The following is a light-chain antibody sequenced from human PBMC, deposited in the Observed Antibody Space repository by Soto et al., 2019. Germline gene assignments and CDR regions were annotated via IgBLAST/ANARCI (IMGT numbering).Light chain of an antibody. CDR2: GAS. Sequence: EIVMTQSPATLSVSPGERATLSCRASQSVSSNLAWYQQKPGQAPRLLIYGASTRATGIPARFSGSGSGTEFTLTISSLQSEDFAVYYCQQYNKWPPTWTFGQETKVDIK. J-gene: IGKJ1*01. CDR1: QSVSSN. V-gene: IGKV3-15*01. CDR3: QQYNKWPPTWT.